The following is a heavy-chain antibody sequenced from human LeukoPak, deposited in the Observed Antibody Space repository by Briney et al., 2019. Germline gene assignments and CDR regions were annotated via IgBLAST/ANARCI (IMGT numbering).Heavy chain of an antibody. Sequence: GGSLRLSCAASGFTFSSYSMSWVRQAPGKGLEWVSAISGSGGSTYYGDSVKGRFTISRDNSKNTLYLQMNSLRAEDTAVYYCARGHSGWYDYWGQGTLVTVSS. CDR1: GFTFSSYS. D-gene: IGHD6-19*01. CDR3: ARGHSGWYDY. V-gene: IGHV3-23*01. CDR2: ISGSGGST. J-gene: IGHJ4*02.